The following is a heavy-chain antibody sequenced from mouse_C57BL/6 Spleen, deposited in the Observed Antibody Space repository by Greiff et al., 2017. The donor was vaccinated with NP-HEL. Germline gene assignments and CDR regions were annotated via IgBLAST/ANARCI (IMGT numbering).Heavy chain of an antibody. CDR3: AREALFITTVVADFDV. CDR1: GYTFTSYW. J-gene: IGHJ1*03. CDR2: INPSNGGT. D-gene: IGHD1-1*01. V-gene: IGHV1-53*01. Sequence: QVQLQQPGTELVKPGASVKLSCKASGYTFTSYWMHWVKQRPGQGLEWIGNINPSNGGTNYNEKFKSKATLTVDKSSITAYMQLSSLTSEDSAVYYCAREALFITTVVADFDVWGTGTTVTVSS.